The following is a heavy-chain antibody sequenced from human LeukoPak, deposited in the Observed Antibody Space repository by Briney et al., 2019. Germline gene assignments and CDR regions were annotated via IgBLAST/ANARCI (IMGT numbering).Heavy chain of an antibody. Sequence: GGSLRLSCAASGFTFSNYGMNWVRQAPGKGLEWVSYISSSSSTIYYADSVKGRFTISRDNTKNSLYLQMNSLRAEDTAVYYCARVSDYSRSYFDYWGQGTLVTVSS. CDR2: ISSSSSTI. V-gene: IGHV3-48*04. J-gene: IGHJ4*02. CDR1: GFTFSNYG. D-gene: IGHD4-17*01. CDR3: ARVSDYSRSYFDY.